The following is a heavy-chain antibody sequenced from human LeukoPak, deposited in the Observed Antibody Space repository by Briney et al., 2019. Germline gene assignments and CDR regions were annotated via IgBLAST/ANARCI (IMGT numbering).Heavy chain of an antibody. V-gene: IGHV1-69*01. J-gene: IGHJ4*02. CDR3: ASFPTVTTYAGY. Sequence: GASVKVSCKASGGTFSSYAISWVRQAPGQGLEWMGGIIPIFGTANYAQKFQGRVTITADESTSTAYMELSSLRSEDTAVYYCASFPTVTTYAGYWGQGTLVTVSS. D-gene: IGHD4-17*01. CDR2: IIPIFGTA. CDR1: GGTFSSYA.